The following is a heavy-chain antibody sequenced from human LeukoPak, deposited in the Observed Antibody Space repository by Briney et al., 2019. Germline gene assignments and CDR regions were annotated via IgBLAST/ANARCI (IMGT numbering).Heavy chain of an antibody. Sequence: ASVKVSCRASGYTFINHAIHWVRQAPGQRLEWMGWINIGNGNTKYSQNFQGRITITRDTSATTAYMDLSSLRSEDTAMYYCARRLGRSFDYWGQGTLVTVSS. CDR3: ARRLGRSFDY. V-gene: IGHV1-3*04. CDR1: GYTFINHA. CDR2: INIGNGNT. D-gene: IGHD2-21*01. J-gene: IGHJ4*02.